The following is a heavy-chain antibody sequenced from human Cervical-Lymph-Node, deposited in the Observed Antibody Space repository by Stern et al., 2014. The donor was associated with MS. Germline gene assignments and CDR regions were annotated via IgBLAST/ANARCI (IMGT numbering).Heavy chain of an antibody. CDR2: INPNSGGT. J-gene: IGHJ6*02. CDR1: GYTFTGYY. D-gene: IGHD1-7*01. Sequence: QVQLMQSGAEVKKPGASVKVSCKASGYTFTGYYMHWVRQAPGQGLEWMGWINPNSGGTNYAQKFQGWVTMTRDTSISTAYMELSRLRSDDTAVYYCARDRTGTTYYYGMDVWGQGTTVTVSS. CDR3: ARDRTGTTYYYGMDV. V-gene: IGHV1-2*04.